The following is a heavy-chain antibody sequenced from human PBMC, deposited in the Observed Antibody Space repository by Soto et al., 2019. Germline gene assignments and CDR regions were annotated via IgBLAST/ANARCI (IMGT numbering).Heavy chain of an antibody. Sequence: PGWSLRLSCAASGFTFSSYDMHLVRQATGKGLEWVSAIGTAGDTYYPGSVKGRFTISRENAKNSLYLQMNSLRAGDTAVYYCARAHPVGGFEYWGQGTLVTVSS. CDR2: IGTAGDT. CDR1: GFTFSSYD. V-gene: IGHV3-13*01. CDR3: ARAHPVGGFEY. J-gene: IGHJ4*02. D-gene: IGHD3-16*01.